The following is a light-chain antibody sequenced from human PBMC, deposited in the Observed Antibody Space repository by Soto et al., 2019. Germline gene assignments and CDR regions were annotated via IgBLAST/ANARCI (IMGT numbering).Light chain of an antibody. V-gene: IGKV3-20*01. CDR3: QQYGSSSWT. CDR2: ATS. CDR1: QSVSSSY. Sequence: EIVLTQSPGTLSLSPGERATLSCRASQSVSSSYLAWYQQKPGQPPRLVMYATSSRATGIPARFSGSGSGTYFTLTISILEPEDFAVYYCQQYGSSSWTFGQGTKVDIK. J-gene: IGKJ1*01.